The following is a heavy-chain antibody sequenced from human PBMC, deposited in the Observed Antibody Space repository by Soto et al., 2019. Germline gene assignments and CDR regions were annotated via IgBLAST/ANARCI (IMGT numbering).Heavy chain of an antibody. V-gene: IGHV1-18*01. CDR1: GYTFASYG. D-gene: IGHD2-2*01. Sequence: QVQLVQSGAEVKKPGASVKVSCKASGYTFASYGISWVRQAPGQGLEWVAWISGYTGDTHYAQKLQDRITLTTDTATNIVYMGLRRLGSAETAVYYCARTRLDCCITSCYEYWGEGTLVTVSS. J-gene: IGHJ4*02. CDR3: ARTRLDCCITSCYEY. CDR2: ISGYTGDT.